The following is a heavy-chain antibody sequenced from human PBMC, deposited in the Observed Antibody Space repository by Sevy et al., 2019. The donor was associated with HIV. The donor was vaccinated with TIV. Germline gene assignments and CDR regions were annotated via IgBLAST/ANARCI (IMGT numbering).Heavy chain of an antibody. CDR2: ISYDGSNK. V-gene: IGHV3-30-3*01. CDR1: GFTFSSYA. Sequence: GGSLRLSCAASGFTFSSYAMHWVRQAPGKGLEWVAVISYDGSNKYYEDSAKGRFTISRDNSKNTLYLQMNSLRAEDTAVYYCAREIRWPYYYDSSGYYGGVDYWGQGTLVTVSS. CDR3: AREIRWPYYYDSSGYYGGVDY. J-gene: IGHJ4*02. D-gene: IGHD3-22*01.